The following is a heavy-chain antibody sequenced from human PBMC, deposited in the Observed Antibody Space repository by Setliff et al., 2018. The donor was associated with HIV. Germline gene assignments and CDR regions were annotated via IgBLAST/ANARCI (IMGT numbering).Heavy chain of an antibody. CDR1: GGSISSGGYY. V-gene: IGHV4-31*03. J-gene: IGHJ4*02. CDR2: VYYSGIT. CDR3: ARGMTTLTP. D-gene: IGHD4-17*01. Sequence: SETLSLTCTVSGGSISSGGYYWSWIRQHPGKGLEWIGYVYYSGITYYNPSLKSRVTMSVDTSKNQFSLNLSSVTAADTAVYYCARGMTTLTPWGQGTLVTVSS.